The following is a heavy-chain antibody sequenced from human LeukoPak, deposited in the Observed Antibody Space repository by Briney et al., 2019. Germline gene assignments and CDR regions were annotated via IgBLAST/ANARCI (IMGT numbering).Heavy chain of an antibody. CDR2: IYYSGST. J-gene: IGHJ5*02. CDR1: GGSISSYY. CDR3: ARHGVTIFGVAFFDP. Sequence: PSETLSLTCTVSGGSISSYYWSWIRQPPGKGLEWIGYIYYSGSTNYNPSLKSRVTISVDTSKNQFSLKLSSVTAADTAVYYCARHGVTIFGVAFFDPWGQGTLATVSS. V-gene: IGHV4-59*08. D-gene: IGHD3-3*01.